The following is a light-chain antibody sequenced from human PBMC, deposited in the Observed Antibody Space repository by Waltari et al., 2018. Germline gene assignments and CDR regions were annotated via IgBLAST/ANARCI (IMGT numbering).Light chain of an antibody. CDR3: QQYNNWPPWT. V-gene: IGKV3-15*01. Sequence: ETVMTQSPATLSVSPGERATLSCRTSQTISSNLAWYQQKPGQAPRLLIYGASIRAIGIPARFSGSGFGTEFTLTISSLQSEDFAVYYCQQYNNWPPWTFGQGTKVEIK. CDR2: GAS. J-gene: IGKJ1*01. CDR1: QTISSN.